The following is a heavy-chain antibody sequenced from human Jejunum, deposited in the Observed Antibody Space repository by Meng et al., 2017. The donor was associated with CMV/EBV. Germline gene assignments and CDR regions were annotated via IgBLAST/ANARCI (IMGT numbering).Heavy chain of an antibody. Sequence: QEHLVGSGGGGVQPGGSLRLSCGASGFSFRESGIHWLRQAPGKGLEWVSFIDPHNEYYADSVKGRFTISRDNSKNMVYLQMNSLKTEDTAMYFCSNGLLGVQGHWGQGTLVTVSS. CDR2: IDPHNE. D-gene: IGHD3-10*01. J-gene: IGHJ4*02. CDR1: GFSFRESG. CDR3: SNGLLGVQGH. V-gene: IGHV3-30*02.